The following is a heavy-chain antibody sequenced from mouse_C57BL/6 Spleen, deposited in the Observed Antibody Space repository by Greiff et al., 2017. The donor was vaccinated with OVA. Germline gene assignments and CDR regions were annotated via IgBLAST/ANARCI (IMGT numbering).Heavy chain of an antibody. V-gene: IGHV5-6*01. CDR1: GFTFSSYG. CDR2: ISSGGSYT. Sequence: EVMLVESGGDLVKPGGSLKLSCAASGFTFSSYGMSWVRQTPDKRLEWVATISSGGSYTYYPDSVKGRFTISRDNAKNTLYLQMSSLKSEDTAIYYCARLDYGSSRYFDVWGTGTTVTVSS. CDR3: ARLDYGSSRYFDV. D-gene: IGHD1-1*01. J-gene: IGHJ1*03.